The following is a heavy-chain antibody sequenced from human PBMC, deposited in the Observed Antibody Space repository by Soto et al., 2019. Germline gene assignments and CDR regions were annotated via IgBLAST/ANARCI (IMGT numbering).Heavy chain of an antibody. CDR3: ARDEDYGDYEYAFDI. CDR2: IIPIFGTA. Sequence: QVQLVQSGAEVKKPGSSGKVSCKASGGTFSSYAISWVRQAPGQGLEWRGGIIPIFGTANYAQKFQGRVTITAATSRSTAYIELSSLRSEDTAVYYCARDEDYGDYEYAFDIWRQGTMVTVSS. J-gene: IGHJ3*02. V-gene: IGHV1-69*14. D-gene: IGHD4-17*01. CDR1: GGTFSSYA.